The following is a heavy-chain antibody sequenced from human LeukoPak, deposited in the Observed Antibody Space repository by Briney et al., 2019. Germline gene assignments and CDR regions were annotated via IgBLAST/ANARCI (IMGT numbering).Heavy chain of an antibody. V-gene: IGHV4-4*02. CDR2: IYHNGTH. CDR1: VGSISSGNW. CDR3: ATAPILRGEGGEHYKYGMDV. D-gene: IGHD2-2*02. J-gene: IGHJ6*02. Sequence: SGTLSLTCAVSVGSISSGNWWTWVCQSPGKGLECIGEIYHNGTHNYNPSLKSRVTISADTFKNHFSLKLTSVTAADTAVYYCATAPILRGEGGEHYKYGMDVWGQGTTVIVSS.